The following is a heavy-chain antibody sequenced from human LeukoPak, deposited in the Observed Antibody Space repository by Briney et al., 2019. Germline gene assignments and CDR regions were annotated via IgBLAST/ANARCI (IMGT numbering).Heavy chain of an antibody. CDR1: GYSISSGYY. J-gene: IGHJ5*02. V-gene: IGHV4-38-2*02. CDR2: IYHSGST. CDR3: ARHPTTFSWFDP. D-gene: IGHD3-16*01. Sequence: PSETLSLTCTVSGYSISSGYYWGWIRQPPGKGLEWIGSIYHSGSTYYNPSLKSRVTISVDTSKNQFSLKLSSVTAADTAVYYCARHPTTFSWFDPWGQGTLVTVSS.